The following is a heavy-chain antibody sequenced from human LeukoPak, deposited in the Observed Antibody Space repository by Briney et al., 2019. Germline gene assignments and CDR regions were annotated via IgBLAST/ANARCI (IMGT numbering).Heavy chain of an antibody. J-gene: IGHJ6*02. V-gene: IGHV3-48*01. CDR3: ARDPPHGMDV. Sequence: PGGSLRLSCAASGFTFANYNFNWVRQAPGKGLEWDSYISSTSSTIYYADSMKGRFTISRDNAKNSLYLQMNSLRAEDTAVYYCARDPPHGMDVWGQGTTVTVSS. CDR2: ISSTSSTI. CDR1: GFTFANYN.